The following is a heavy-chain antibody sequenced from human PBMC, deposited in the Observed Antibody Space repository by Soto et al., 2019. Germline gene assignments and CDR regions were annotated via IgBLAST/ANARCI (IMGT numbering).Heavy chain of an antibody. V-gene: IGHV3-15*01. CDR1: GFMFGSAW. Sequence: EVQLVESGGDLVKPGGSLRLSCVTSGFMFGSAWMSWVRQAPGKGLEWVGRIKSKADGGARDYAAPVKGRFSISRDDSKNTLYLQMNSLRAEDTAVYYCVEGWNDFWGQGTLVTVSS. CDR3: VEGWNDF. CDR2: IKSKADGGAR. D-gene: IGHD1-1*01. J-gene: IGHJ4*02.